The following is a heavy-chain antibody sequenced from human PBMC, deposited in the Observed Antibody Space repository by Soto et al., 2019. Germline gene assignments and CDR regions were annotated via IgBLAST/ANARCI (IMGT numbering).Heavy chain of an antibody. CDR3: ARVGGFGATTIDY. J-gene: IGHJ4*02. CDR2: IYYSGST. D-gene: IGHD3-10*01. V-gene: IGHV4-30-4*01. Sequence: QVQLQESGPGLVKPSQTLSLTCTVSGGSISSGDYYWSWIRQPPGKGLEWIGYIYYSGSTYYNPSRKSRVTXYXAAXKNPFSLKLSSVTAADTAVYYCARVGGFGATTIDYWGQGTLVTVSS. CDR1: GGSISSGDYY.